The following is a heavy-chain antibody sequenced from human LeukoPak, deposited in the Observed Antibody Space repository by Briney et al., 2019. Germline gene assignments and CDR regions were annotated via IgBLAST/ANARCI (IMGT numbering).Heavy chain of an antibody. V-gene: IGHV1-69*02. J-gene: IGHJ5*02. CDR1: GGTFSSYI. D-gene: IGHD6-13*01. Sequence: GSSVKVSCKASGGTFSSYIITWVRQAPGQGLEWMGRIIPILGIANYAQKFQGRVTITADKSTSAAYMELSSLRSEDTAVYYCARGPGIAATGPRGRWFDPWGQGTLVTVSS. CDR3: ARGPGIAATGPRGRWFDP. CDR2: IIPILGIA.